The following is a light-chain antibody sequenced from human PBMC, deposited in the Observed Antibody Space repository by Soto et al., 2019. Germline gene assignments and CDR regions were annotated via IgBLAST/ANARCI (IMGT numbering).Light chain of an antibody. Sequence: EIVLTQSPASLSLSAGERATLSCRASQSVSKNYLAWYQQKPGQAPRLLIYGASNRATGIPDRFSGIGSGTDFTLTISRLEPEDFAVYYCQQYGSSGTFGQGTKVDIK. CDR2: GAS. CDR1: QSVSKNY. J-gene: IGKJ1*01. V-gene: IGKV3-20*01. CDR3: QQYGSSGT.